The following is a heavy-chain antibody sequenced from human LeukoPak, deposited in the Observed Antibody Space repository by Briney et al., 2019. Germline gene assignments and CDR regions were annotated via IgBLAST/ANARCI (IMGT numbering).Heavy chain of an antibody. CDR1: GGSISSSSYY. V-gene: IGHV4-39*07. CDR3: ARDYMVRGVKELDY. J-gene: IGHJ4*02. D-gene: IGHD3-10*01. CDR2: IYYSGST. Sequence: SETLSLTCTVSGGSISSSSYYWGWIRQPPGKGLEWIGSIYYSGSTYYNPSLKSRVTISVDTSKNQFSLKLSSVTAADTAVYYCARDYMVRGVKELDYWGQGTLVTVSS.